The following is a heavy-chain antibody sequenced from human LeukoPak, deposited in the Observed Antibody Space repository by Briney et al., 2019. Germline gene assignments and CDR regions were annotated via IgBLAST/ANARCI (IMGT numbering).Heavy chain of an antibody. V-gene: IGHV1-69*04. CDR3: AKDSYYYGSGNFDY. Sequence: SVKVSCKASGGTFSSYAISWVRQAPGQGLEWMGRIIPILGIANYAQKFQGRVTITADKSTSTAYMELSSLRAEDTAVYYCAKDSYYYGSGNFDYWGQGTLVTVSS. D-gene: IGHD3-10*01. J-gene: IGHJ4*02. CDR1: GGTFSSYA. CDR2: IIPILGIA.